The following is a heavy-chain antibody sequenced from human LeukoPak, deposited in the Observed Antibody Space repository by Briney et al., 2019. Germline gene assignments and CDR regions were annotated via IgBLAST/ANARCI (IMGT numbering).Heavy chain of an antibody. CDR1: GGSISSYY. D-gene: IGHD6-13*01. V-gene: IGHV4-59*08. CDR3: ARHAYSSSWTNWFDP. CDR2: IYYSGST. Sequence: SETLSLTCTVSGGSISSYYWSWIRQPPGKGLEWIGYIYYSGSTNYNPSLKSRVTISVDTSKNQFSLKLSSVTAADTAVYYCARHAYSSSWTNWFDPWGQGTLVTLSS. J-gene: IGHJ5*02.